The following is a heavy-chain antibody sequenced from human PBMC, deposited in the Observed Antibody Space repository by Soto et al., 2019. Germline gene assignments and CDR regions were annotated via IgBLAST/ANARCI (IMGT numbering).Heavy chain of an antibody. CDR2: ISSSGST. D-gene: IGHD2-2*01. Sequence: SETLSLTCTASGGSISGYYWSWIRQPPGKGLEWIAYISSSGSTRYNPSLRSRVTISVDTSKNQFSLQSSSLTAADTAVYYCARAEPAAMLRTEKRFWGDDYWGQGTLVTVSS. J-gene: IGHJ4*02. CDR1: GGSISGYY. CDR3: ARAEPAAMLRTEKRFWGDDY. V-gene: IGHV4-59*01.